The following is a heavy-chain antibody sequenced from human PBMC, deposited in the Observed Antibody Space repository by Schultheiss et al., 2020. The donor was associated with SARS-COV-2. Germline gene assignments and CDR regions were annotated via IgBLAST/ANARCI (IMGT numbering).Heavy chain of an antibody. CDR2: IYYSGST. J-gene: IGHJ3*02. V-gene: IGHV4-61*01. D-gene: IGHD4-17*01. CDR1: GGSISSSSYY. Sequence: SETLSLTCTVSGGSISSSSYYWGWIRQPPGKGLEWIGYIYYSGSTNYNPSLKSRVTISVDTSKNQFSLKLSSVTAADTAVYYCARDSGDYEHNDAFDIWGQGTLVTVSS. CDR3: ARDSGDYEHNDAFDI.